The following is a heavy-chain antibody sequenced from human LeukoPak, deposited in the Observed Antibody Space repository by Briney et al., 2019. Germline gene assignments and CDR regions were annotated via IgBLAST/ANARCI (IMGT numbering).Heavy chain of an antibody. CDR3: ARGRSGGSNWGYYYYMDV. V-gene: IGHV1-46*01. J-gene: IGHJ6*03. D-gene: IGHD5-24*01. CDR1: GYTFTSYY. CDR2: INPSGGST. Sequence: ASVKVSCKASGYTFTSYYMHWVRQAPGQGLEWIGIINPSGGSTSYAQKFQGRVTMTRDMSTSTVYMELSSLRSDDTAVYYCARGRSGGSNWGYYYYMDVWGKGTTVTISS.